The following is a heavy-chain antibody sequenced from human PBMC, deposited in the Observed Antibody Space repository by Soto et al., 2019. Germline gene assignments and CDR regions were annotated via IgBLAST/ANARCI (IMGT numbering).Heavy chain of an antibody. V-gene: IGHV3-33*03. CDR1: GFPFDRYA. Sequence: QVHLAESGGGVVQPGTSLRISCAASGFPFDRYAIHWVRQAPGKGLEWVAAIWYDGSYTYYGESVKGRFLISRDNSKNTVFLEMNSLRAEDATVYFCAKGRIAVAAGAFDSWGPGTRVIVSS. D-gene: IGHD6-19*01. CDR3: AKGRIAVAAGAFDS. CDR2: IWYDGSYT. J-gene: IGHJ3*01.